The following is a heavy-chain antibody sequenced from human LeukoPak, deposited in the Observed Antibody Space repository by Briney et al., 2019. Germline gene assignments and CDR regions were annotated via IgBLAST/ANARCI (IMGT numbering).Heavy chain of an antibody. CDR2: ISSSGTPI. Sequence: GGSLRLSCAASGFTFNDYYMSWIRQAPGKGLECISYISSSGTPIYYADSVKGRFTISRDNAKNSLYLQMNSLRAGDTAVYYCAKDGGWTFDYWGQGTLLTVS. CDR3: AKDGGWTFDY. D-gene: IGHD6-19*01. J-gene: IGHJ4*02. V-gene: IGHV3-11*01. CDR1: GFTFNDYY.